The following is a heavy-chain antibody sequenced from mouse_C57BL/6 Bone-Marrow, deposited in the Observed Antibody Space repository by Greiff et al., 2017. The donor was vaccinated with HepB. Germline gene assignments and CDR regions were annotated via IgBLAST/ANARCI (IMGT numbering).Heavy chain of an antibody. J-gene: IGHJ1*03. CDR2: IDPSDSYT. D-gene: IGHD2-5*01. V-gene: IGHV1-50*01. CDR1: GYTFTSYW. CDR3: ASPHYYSNYWYFDV. Sequence: VQLKESGAELVKPGASVKLSCKASGYTFTSYWMQWVKQRPGQGLEWIGEIDPSDSYTNYNQKFKGKATLTVDTSSSTAYMQLSSLTSADSAVYYCASPHYYSNYWYFDVWGTGTTVTVSS.